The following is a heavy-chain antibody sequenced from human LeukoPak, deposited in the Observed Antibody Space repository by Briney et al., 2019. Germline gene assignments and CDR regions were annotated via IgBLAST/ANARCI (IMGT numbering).Heavy chain of an antibody. CDR3: ARATRGDLLSEF. D-gene: IGHD2/OR15-2a*01. Sequence: GASVTVSCKTSGYTFANYDSTWVRQAPGRGLEWVGWMNPYSTNTGYARQFQGRLSMTRDISITTAYMELSSLRSEDTAVYYCARATRGDLLSEFWGQGSLITVSS. CDR1: GYTFANYD. CDR2: MNPYSTNT. J-gene: IGHJ4*02. V-gene: IGHV1-8*01.